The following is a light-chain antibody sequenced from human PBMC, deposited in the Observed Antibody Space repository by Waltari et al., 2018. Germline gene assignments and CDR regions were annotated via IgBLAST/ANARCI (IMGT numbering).Light chain of an antibody. V-gene: IGKV3-20*01. J-gene: IGKJ1*01. CDR2: AAS. CDR3: QQYGNSPWT. Sequence: ELVLTQSPGTLSLSPGERATLSCRASPDVSSNLLAWYQQKPGRAPRLLIFAASSRATCVPDRFSGSGSGTDFTLTISRLEPEDFAVYYCQQYGNSPWTFGPGTKIEIK. CDR1: PDVSSNL.